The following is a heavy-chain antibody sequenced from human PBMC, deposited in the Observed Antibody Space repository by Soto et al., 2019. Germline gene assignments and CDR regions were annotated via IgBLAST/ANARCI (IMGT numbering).Heavy chain of an antibody. J-gene: IGHJ2*01. D-gene: IGHD2-15*01. V-gene: IGHV1-18*01. Sequence: QVQLVQSGAEVKKPGASVKVSCKASGYTFNNYGISWVRQAPGQGLEWMRWIGPYHGNTDHAQNFQGRVTMTTDTSTNTAYMELRSLRSDGTALYYCARCYCSVGSCYTCWHFDLWGRGTLVTVSS. CDR2: IGPYHGNT. CDR3: ARCYCSVGSCYTCWHFDL. CDR1: GYTFNNYG.